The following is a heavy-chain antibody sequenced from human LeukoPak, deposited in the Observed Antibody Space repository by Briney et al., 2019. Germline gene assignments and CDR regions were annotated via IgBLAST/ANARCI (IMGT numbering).Heavy chain of an antibody. CDR3: ARGKDYGSGSYYVYYYYMDV. CDR2: ISSSSSYI. D-gene: IGHD3-10*01. CDR1: GFTFSSYS. J-gene: IGHJ6*03. V-gene: IGHV3-21*01. Sequence: NPGGSLRLSCAASGFTFSSYSMNWVRQAPGKGLEWVSSISSSSSYIYYADSVKGRFTISRDNAKNSLYLQMNSLRAEDTAVYYCARGKDYGSGSYYVYYYYMDVWGKGTTVTVSS.